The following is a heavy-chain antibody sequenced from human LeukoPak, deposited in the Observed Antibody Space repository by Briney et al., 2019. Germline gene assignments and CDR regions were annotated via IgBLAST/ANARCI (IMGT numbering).Heavy chain of an antibody. J-gene: IGHJ4*02. CDR1: GFTFTTYG. D-gene: IGHD3-22*01. Sequence: GGSLRLSCAASGFTFTTYGMHWVRQAPGKGLEWVAIIWNDGSNQFYADSVKGRFTISRDTSNNTLFLQMNSLRAEDTAVYYCTRGGLFTYDSSGYPIDFWGQGTLVTVSS. CDR3: TRGGLFTYDSSGYPIDF. CDR2: IWNDGSNQ. V-gene: IGHV3-33*01.